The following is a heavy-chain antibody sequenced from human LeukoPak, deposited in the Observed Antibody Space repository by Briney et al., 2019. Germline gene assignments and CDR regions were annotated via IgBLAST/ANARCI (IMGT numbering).Heavy chain of an antibody. Sequence: SETLSLTCTVSGGSISSYYWSWIRQPPGKGLEWIGYIYYSGSTNYNPSLKSRVTISVDTSKNQFSLKLSSVTAADTAVYYCARTHSSSWYPQIYYFDYWGQGTLVTVSS. J-gene: IGHJ4*02. CDR1: GGSISSYY. CDR3: ARTHSSSWYPQIYYFDY. V-gene: IGHV4-59*01. CDR2: IYYSGST. D-gene: IGHD6-13*01.